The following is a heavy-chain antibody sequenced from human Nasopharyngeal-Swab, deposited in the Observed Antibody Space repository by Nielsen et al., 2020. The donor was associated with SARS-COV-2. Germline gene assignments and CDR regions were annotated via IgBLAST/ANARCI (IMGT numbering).Heavy chain of an antibody. D-gene: IGHD4-23*01. J-gene: IGHJ3*02. V-gene: IGHV1-69*13. CDR3: ARARDHDYGGKGSADDAFDI. CDR1: GYTFTSYY. CDR2: IIPIFGTA. Sequence: SVKVSCKASGYTFTSYYMHWVRQAPGQGLEWMGGIIPIFGTANYAQKFQGRVTITADESTSTAYMELSSLRSEDTAVYYCARARDHDYGGKGSADDAFDIWGQGTMVTVSS.